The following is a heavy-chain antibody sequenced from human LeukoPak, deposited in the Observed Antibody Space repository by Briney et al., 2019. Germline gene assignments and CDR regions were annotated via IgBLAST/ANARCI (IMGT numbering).Heavy chain of an antibody. V-gene: IGHV1-18*01. CDR3: ARGGLRYSNGAPFDY. CDR2: ISAYNGNT. Sequence: ASVKVSCKASGYTFTSYGISWVRQAPGQGLEWMGWISAYNGNTNYAQKLQGRVTMTTDTSTSTAYMELRSLRSDDTAVYYCARGGLRYSNGAPFDYWGQGTLVTVSS. CDR1: GYTFTSYG. J-gene: IGHJ4*02. D-gene: IGHD3-9*01.